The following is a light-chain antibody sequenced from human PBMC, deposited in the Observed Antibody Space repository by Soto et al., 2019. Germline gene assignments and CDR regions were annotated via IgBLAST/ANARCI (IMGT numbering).Light chain of an antibody. CDR1: SSDVGGYNY. V-gene: IGLV2-14*01. CDR2: EVS. Sequence: QSALTQPASVSGSPGQAITISCTGTSSDVGGYNYVSWYQQHPAKAPKVMIYEVSNRPSGVSNRFSGSKSGNTASLTISGLQPEDEADYYCSSYTTSSTLVFGTGTQLTVL. CDR3: SSYTTSSTLV. J-gene: IGLJ1*01.